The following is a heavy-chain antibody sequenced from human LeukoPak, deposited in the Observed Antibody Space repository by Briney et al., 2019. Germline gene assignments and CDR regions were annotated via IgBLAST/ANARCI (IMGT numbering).Heavy chain of an antibody. D-gene: IGHD3-10*01. CDR3: ANRPLGSGSNYGYFDQ. Sequence: SGGSLRLSCTASGFTVSNNYMSWVRQAPGKGLEWVSAISSSGGSAYYADSVKGRFTISRDNSKKTLYLQMNSLRAEDTAVYYCANRPLGSGSNYGYFDQWGQGTLVTVSS. V-gene: IGHV3-23*01. CDR2: ISSSGGSA. CDR1: GFTVSNNY. J-gene: IGHJ4*02.